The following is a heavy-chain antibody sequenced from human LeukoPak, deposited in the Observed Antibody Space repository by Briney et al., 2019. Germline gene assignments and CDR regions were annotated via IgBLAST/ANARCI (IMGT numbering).Heavy chain of an antibody. Sequence: ASVKVSCKVSGYTLTELSMHWVRQAPGQRLEWMGWINAGNGNTKYSQKFQGRVTITRDTSASTAYMELSSLRSEDTAVYYCARDFKGMRAKPCYYGMDVWGQGTTVTVSS. CDR1: GYTLTELS. CDR2: INAGNGNT. D-gene: IGHD6-13*01. CDR3: ARDFKGMRAKPCYYGMDV. J-gene: IGHJ6*02. V-gene: IGHV1-3*01.